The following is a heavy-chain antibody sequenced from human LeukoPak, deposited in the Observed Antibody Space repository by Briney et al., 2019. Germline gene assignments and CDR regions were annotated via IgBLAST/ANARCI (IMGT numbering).Heavy chain of an antibody. V-gene: IGHV1-2*02. CDR1: GYTFTGYY. D-gene: IGHD6-19*01. CDR2: INPNSGGT. CDR3: ARVRQWLGNRYGRESGY. Sequence: ASVKVSCKASGYTFTGYYMHWVRQAPGQGLEWMGWINPNSGGTNYAQKFQGRVTMTRDTSISTAYMELSRLRSGDTAVYYCARVRQWLGNRYGRESGYWGQGTLVTVSS. J-gene: IGHJ4*02.